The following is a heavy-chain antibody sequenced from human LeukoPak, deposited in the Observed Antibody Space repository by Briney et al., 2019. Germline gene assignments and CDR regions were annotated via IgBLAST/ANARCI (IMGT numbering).Heavy chain of an antibody. D-gene: IGHD6-25*01. J-gene: IGHJ4*02. CDR2: ITHKSGTT. Sequence: ASVKVSCKASGQTFSVYYIQWLRHTPGQGFEWKGWITHKSGTTKFAQKFQGKVTLTRDTSISTAYMELRSLTSDDTATYYCVSWAGGFSDVASFDYGGQGTLVTVSS. CDR1: GQTFSVYY. V-gene: IGHV1-2*02. CDR3: VSWAGGFSDVASFDY.